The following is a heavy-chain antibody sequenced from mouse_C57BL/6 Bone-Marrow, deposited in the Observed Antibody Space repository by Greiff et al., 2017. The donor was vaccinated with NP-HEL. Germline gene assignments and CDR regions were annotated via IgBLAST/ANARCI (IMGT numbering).Heavy chain of an antibody. CDR1: GYAFTNYL. D-gene: IGHD4-1*01. CDR2: INPGSGGT. CDR3: ARDWAYYAMDY. V-gene: IGHV1-54*01. Sequence: VLLQQSGAELVRPGTSVKVSCTASGYAFTNYLIAWVKQRPGQGLEWIGVINPGSGGTNYNEKFKGKATLTADKSSSTAYMQLSSLTSEDSAVYFCARDWAYYAMDYWGQGTSVTVSS. J-gene: IGHJ4*01.